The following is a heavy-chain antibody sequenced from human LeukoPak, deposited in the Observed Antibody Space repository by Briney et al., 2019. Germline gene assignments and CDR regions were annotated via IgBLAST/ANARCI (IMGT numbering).Heavy chain of an antibody. D-gene: IGHD6-19*01. V-gene: IGHV4-39*01. J-gene: IGHJ4*02. Sequence: PSETLSLTCTVSGGSISSSSYYWGWIRQPPGKGLEWIGSIYYSGSTYYNPSLKSRVTISVDTSKNQFSLKLSSVTAADTAVYYCASLRIAVAGTRGYYFDYWGQGTLVTISS. CDR2: IYYSGST. CDR1: GGSISSSSYY. CDR3: ASLRIAVAGTRGYYFDY.